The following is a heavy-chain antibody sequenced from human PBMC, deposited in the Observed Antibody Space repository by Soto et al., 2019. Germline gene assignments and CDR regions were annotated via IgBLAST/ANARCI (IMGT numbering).Heavy chain of an antibody. V-gene: IGHV4-39*01. Sequence: SETLSLTCTVSSGSISSTNYYWGWLRQPPGKGLEWIGTIYYSGRTYYNPSLKSRVTILVDTSKNQFSLNLSPVTAADTAVYYCARSFSTSAIPNGFDPWGKGTRVTVSS. J-gene: IGHJ5*02. CDR3: ARSFSTSAIPNGFDP. D-gene: IGHD6-6*01. CDR1: SGSISSTNYY. CDR2: IYYSGRT.